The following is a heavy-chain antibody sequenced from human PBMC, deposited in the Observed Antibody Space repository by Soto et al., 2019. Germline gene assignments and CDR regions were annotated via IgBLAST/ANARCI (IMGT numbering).Heavy chain of an antibody. CDR3: ARENTASWSGGWFDP. Sequence: ASVKVSCKTSGYTFTGYNIHWVRQAPGQRLEWMGRFNPHTGGTEFAQEFQGRVAMATDTSISTAYMELIGLTSDDTAVYFCARENTASWSGGWFDPWGQGTLVTVSS. CDR2: FNPHTGGT. J-gene: IGHJ5*02. V-gene: IGHV1-2*02. D-gene: IGHD6-13*01. CDR1: GYTFTGYN.